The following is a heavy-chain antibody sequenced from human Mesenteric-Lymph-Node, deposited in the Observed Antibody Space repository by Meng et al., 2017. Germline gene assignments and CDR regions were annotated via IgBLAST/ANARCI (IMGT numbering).Heavy chain of an antibody. CDR3: ARTYGDYPMSHLDYYYGMDV. V-gene: IGHV3-21*01. CDR2: ISSSSSYI. J-gene: IGHJ6*02. Sequence: GESLKISCAASGFTFSSYSMNWVRQAPGKGLEWVSSISSSSSYIYYADSVKGRFTISRDNAKNSLYLQMNSLRAEDTAVYYCARTYGDYPMSHLDYYYGMDVWGQGTTVTVSS. CDR1: GFTFSSYS. D-gene: IGHD4-17*01.